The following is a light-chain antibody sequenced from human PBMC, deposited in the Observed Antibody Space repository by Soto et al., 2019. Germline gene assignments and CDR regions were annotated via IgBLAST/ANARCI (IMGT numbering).Light chain of an antibody. CDR3: QQRSNWIT. CDR2: DAS. J-gene: IGKJ5*01. CDR1: ESLSDY. V-gene: IGKV3-11*01. Sequence: TKSAAPVSLSPAEMATLSCRASESLSDYLAWYQQQGGQPPRLLIYDASSRATGVPARFSGSGSGTDFTLTISSLEPEDFAVYYCQQRSNWITFGQGTRLEIK.